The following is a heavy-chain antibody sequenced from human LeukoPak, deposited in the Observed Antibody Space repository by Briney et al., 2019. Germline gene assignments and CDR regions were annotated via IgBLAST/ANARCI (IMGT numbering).Heavy chain of an antibody. CDR1: GYTFTNLG. V-gene: IGHV1-18*01. CDR3: ARDCCSGSSCHFDY. D-gene: IGHD2-2*01. Sequence: ASVKVSCKASGYTFTNLGIIWVRQAPGQGLEWMGWTSAYNGNTDYTQKFQGRVSMTTDTTASTAYMELRSLRSDDTAVYYCARDCCSGSSCHFDYWGQGTLVTVSS. J-gene: IGHJ4*02. CDR2: TSAYNGNT.